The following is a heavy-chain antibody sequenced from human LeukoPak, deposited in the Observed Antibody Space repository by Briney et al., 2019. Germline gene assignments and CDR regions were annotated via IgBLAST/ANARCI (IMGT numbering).Heavy chain of an antibody. CDR1: GWCLRRNNW. V-gene: IGHV4-4*02. CDR3: AREAREGLDY. CDR2: IYHSGST. Sequence: LEAPSLPCPDSGWCLRRNNWWEWGRQPPGNGLEWIGEIYHSGSTNYNPSLKSRVTISVDKSKNQFSLKLSSVTAADTAVYYCAREAREGLDYWGQGTLVTVSS. J-gene: IGHJ4*02.